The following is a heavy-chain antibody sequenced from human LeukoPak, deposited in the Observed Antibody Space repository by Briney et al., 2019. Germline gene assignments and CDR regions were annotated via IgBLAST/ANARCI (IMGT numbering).Heavy chain of an antibody. CDR3: VRAVSVSSYYFDC. D-gene: IGHD5/OR15-5a*01. V-gene: IGHV3-33*01. Sequence: GGSLRLSCAASGFTFSSYGMHWVRQAPGKGLEWVAVIWYDGSNKYYADSVKGRFTVSRDNSKNTLYLQMNSLRAEDTAVYYCVRAVSVSSYYFDCWGQGTLVTVSS. J-gene: IGHJ4*02. CDR2: IWYDGSNK. CDR1: GFTFSSYG.